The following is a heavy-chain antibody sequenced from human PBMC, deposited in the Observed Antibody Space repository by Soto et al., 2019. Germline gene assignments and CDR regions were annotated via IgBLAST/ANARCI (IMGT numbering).Heavy chain of an antibody. J-gene: IGHJ4*02. CDR2: ISSSSSYI. D-gene: IGHD3-9*01. CDR3: ARDMGLYYDILTGYRPVYFDY. Sequence: GGSLRLSCAASGFTFSSYSMNWVRQAPGKGLEWVSSISSSSSYIYYADSVKGRFTISRDNAKNSLYLQMNSLRAEDTAVYYCARDMGLYYDILTGYRPVYFDYWGQGTLVTVSS. V-gene: IGHV3-21*01. CDR1: GFTFSSYS.